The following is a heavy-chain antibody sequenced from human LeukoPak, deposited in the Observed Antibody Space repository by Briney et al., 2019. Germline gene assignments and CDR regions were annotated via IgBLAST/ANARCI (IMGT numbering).Heavy chain of an antibody. J-gene: IGHJ4*02. CDR2: IYYSGST. V-gene: IGHV4-59*01. CDR3: AREKVFHYFDY. Sequence: SETLSLTCTVSGGSISSYYWSWIRQPPGKGLEWIGYIYYSGSTDYNPSLKSRVTISVDTSKNQFSLKLSSVTAADTAVYYCAREKVFHYFDYWGQGTLVTVSS. CDR1: GGSISSYY.